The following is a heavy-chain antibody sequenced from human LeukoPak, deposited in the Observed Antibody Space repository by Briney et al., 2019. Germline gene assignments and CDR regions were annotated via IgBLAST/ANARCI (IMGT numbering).Heavy chain of an antibody. J-gene: IGHJ4*02. V-gene: IGHV4-31*03. D-gene: IGHD3-22*01. CDR2: IYYSGST. Sequence: SQTLSLTCTVSGGSISSGGYYWSWIRQHPGKGLEWIGYIYYSGSTYYNPSLKSRVTISVDTSKNQFSLKLSSVTAADTAVYYCASSPAIVGPYYFDYWGQGTLVTVSS. CDR1: GGSISSGGYY. CDR3: ASSPAIVGPYYFDY.